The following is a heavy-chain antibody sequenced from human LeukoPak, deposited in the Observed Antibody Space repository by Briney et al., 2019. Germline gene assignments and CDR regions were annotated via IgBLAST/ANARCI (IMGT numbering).Heavy chain of an antibody. V-gene: IGHV1-2*02. CDR3: ARDHADYDFWSGYLHFDY. D-gene: IGHD3-3*01. Sequence: ASVKVSCKASGYTFTGYYMHWVRQAPGQGLEWMGWINPNSGGTSYAQKFQGRVTMTRDTSISTAYMELSRLRSDDTAVYYCARDHADYDFWSGYLHFDYWGQGTLVTVSS. J-gene: IGHJ4*02. CDR1: GYTFTGYY. CDR2: INPNSGGT.